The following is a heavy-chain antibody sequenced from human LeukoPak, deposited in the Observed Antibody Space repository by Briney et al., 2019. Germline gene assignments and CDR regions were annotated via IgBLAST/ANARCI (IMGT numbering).Heavy chain of an antibody. Sequence: WASVKVSCKASGYTFTTYGISWVRQAPGQGLEWMGWISAYNGNTNYAQKLQGRVTMTTDTSTSTAYMELRSLRSDDTAVYYCARDHHDYGGIGLLCWGQGTLVTVSS. CDR3: ARDHHDYGGIGLLC. V-gene: IGHV1-18*01. J-gene: IGHJ4*02. D-gene: IGHD4-23*01. CDR1: GYTFTTYG. CDR2: ISAYNGNT.